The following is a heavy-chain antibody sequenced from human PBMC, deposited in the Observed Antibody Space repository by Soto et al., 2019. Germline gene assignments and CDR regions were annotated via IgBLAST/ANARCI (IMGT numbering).Heavy chain of an antibody. CDR3: ARGWFGELFRLAPYYYYYGMDV. V-gene: IGHV4-39*07. CDR1: GGSISSSSYY. D-gene: IGHD3-10*01. Sequence: PSETLSLTCTVSGGSISSSSYYWGWIRQPPGKGLEWIGSIYYSGSTYYNPSLKSRVTISVDTSKNQFSLKLSSVTAADTAVYYCARGWFGELFRLAPYYYYYGMDVWGQGTTVTVSS. CDR2: IYYSGST. J-gene: IGHJ6*02.